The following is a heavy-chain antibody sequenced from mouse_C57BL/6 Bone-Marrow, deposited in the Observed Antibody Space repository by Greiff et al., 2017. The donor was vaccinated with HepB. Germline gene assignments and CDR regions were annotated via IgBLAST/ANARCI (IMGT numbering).Heavy chain of an antibody. CDR2: IYPRSGNT. CDR3: ARSLITTVVAADV. Sequence: VQLQQSGAELARPGASVKLSCKASGYTFTSYGISWVKQRTGQGLEWIGDIYPRSGNTYYNEKFKGKATLTADKSSSTAYMELRSLTSEDSAVYFCARSLITTVVAADVWGTGTTVTVSS. V-gene: IGHV1-81*01. D-gene: IGHD1-1*01. CDR1: GYTFTSYG. J-gene: IGHJ1*03.